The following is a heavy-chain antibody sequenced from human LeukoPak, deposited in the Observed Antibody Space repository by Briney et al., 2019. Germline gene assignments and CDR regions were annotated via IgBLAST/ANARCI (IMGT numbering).Heavy chain of an antibody. D-gene: IGHD6-13*01. CDR1: GYTFTGYH. J-gene: IGHJ4*02. Sequence: ASVKVSCKAPGYTFTGYHIHWVRQAPGQGLEWMGRINPYSGDTNFAQKFQGRDTMTRDTSITTAYMDLSSLTPDDTAVYFCARDQGSLTRSWYTGYWGQGTQVTVSS. CDR3: ARDQGSLTRSWYTGY. CDR2: INPYSGDT. V-gene: IGHV1-2*06.